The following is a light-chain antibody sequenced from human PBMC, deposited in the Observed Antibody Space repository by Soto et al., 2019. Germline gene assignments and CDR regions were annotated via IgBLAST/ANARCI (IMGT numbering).Light chain of an antibody. CDR3: QQYGSSPLVT. V-gene: IGKV3-20*01. CDR2: GAS. CDR1: QSVSSSY. Sequence: EIVLTQSPGTLSLSPGERATLSCRASQSVSSSYLAWYQQKPGQAPRLLIYGASSRATGIPDRFSGSGSGTDVTITISRLETEDFAVYYCQQYGSSPLVTFGQGTRLEI. J-gene: IGKJ5*01.